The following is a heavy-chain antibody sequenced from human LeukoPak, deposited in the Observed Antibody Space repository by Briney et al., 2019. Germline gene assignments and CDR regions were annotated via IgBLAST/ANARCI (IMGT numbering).Heavy chain of an antibody. D-gene: IGHD5-12*01. CDR2: IYYSGST. J-gene: IGHJ4*02. CDR1: GGSISNYY. CDR3: ARHVYIAPHYFDY. Sequence: SETLSLTCTVSGGSISNYYWSWIRQPPGQGLEWIGFIYYSGSTHYNPSLRRPVTISVDTSKTQFSLKVSSVTAADTAIYFGARHVYIAPHYFDYWGQGALVTVSS. V-gene: IGHV4-59*01.